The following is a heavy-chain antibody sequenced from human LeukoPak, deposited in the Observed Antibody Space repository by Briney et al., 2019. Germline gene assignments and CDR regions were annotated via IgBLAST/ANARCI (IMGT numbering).Heavy chain of an antibody. Sequence: ASVKVSCKASGYTFTSYAMHWVRQAPGQRLEWMGWINAGNGNTKYSQKFQGRVTITRDTSASTAYMGLSSLRSEDTAVYYCARDSGYYYDSSGYFKGLVYWGQGTLVTVSS. CDR1: GYTFTSYA. CDR3: ARDSGYYYDSSGYFKGLVY. V-gene: IGHV1-3*01. J-gene: IGHJ4*02. D-gene: IGHD3-22*01. CDR2: INAGNGNT.